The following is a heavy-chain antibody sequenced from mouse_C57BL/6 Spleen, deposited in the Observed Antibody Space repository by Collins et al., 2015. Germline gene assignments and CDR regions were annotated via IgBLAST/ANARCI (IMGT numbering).Heavy chain of an antibody. CDR2: IDPANGNT. J-gene: IGHJ4*01. D-gene: IGHD1-1*01. CDR3: ARISHYYGSSGDY. V-gene: IGHV14-3*02. CDR1: GFNIKDTY. Sequence: EVQLQQSGAELVKPGASVKLSCTASGFNIKDTYMHWVKQRPEQGLEWIGRIDPANGNTKYDPKFQGKATITADTSSNTAYLQLSSLTSEDTAVYYCARISHYYGSSGDYWGQGTSVTVSS.